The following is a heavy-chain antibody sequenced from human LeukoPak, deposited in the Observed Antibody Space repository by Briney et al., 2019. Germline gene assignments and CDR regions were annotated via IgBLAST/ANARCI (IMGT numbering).Heavy chain of an antibody. CDR3: ARIKAAAGRRADDY. D-gene: IGHD6-13*01. CDR1: GYTFTSYA. J-gene: IGHJ4*02. V-gene: IGHV7-4-1*02. CDR2: INTNTGNP. Sequence: ASVTVSFTASGYTFTSYAMNWVRPAPGQGLEWMGWINTNTGNPTYAQGFTGRFVFSLDTSVSTAYLQISSLKAEDTAVYYCARIKAAAGRRADDYWGQGTLVTVSS.